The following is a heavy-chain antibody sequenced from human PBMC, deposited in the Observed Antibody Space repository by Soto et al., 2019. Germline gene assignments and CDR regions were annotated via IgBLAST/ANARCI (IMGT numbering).Heavy chain of an antibody. J-gene: IGHJ6*03. CDR2: INAGNGNT. V-gene: IGHV1-3*01. CDR3: AREYYDFWSGYSENYYYYYMDV. D-gene: IGHD3-3*01. CDR1: GYTFTSYA. Sequence: ASVKVSCKASGYTFTSYAMHWVRQAPGQRLEWMGWINAGNGNTKYSQKFQGRVTITRDTSASTAYMELSSLRSEDTAVYYCAREYYDFWSGYSENYYYYYMDVWGKGTTVTVSS.